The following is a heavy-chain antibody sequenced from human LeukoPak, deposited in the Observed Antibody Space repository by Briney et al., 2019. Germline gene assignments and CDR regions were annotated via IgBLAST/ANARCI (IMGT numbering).Heavy chain of an antibody. CDR2: IYYSGST. D-gene: IGHD3-22*01. J-gene: IGHJ4*02. CDR1: GGSISSSSYY. V-gene: IGHV4-39*01. Sequence: SETLSLTCTVSGGSISSSSYYCGWIRQPPGKGLEWIGSIYYSGSTYYNPSLKSRVTISVDTSKNQFSLKLSSVTAADTAVYYCARHSSGSGYYPYFDYWGQGTLVTVSS. CDR3: ARHSSGSGYYPYFDY.